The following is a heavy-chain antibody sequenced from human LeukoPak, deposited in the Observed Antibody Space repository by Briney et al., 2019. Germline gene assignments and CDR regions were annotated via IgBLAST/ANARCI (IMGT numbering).Heavy chain of an antibody. CDR1: GGTFSSYA. Sequence: GSSVKVSCKASGGTFSSYAISWVRQAPGQGLEWMGGIIPIFGTANYAQKFQGGVTITADESTSTAYMELRSLRSDDTAVYYCARAMVRGVIIMSFDYWGQGTLVTVSS. CDR2: IIPIFGTA. J-gene: IGHJ4*02. D-gene: IGHD3-10*01. V-gene: IGHV1-69*01. CDR3: ARAMVRGVIIMSFDY.